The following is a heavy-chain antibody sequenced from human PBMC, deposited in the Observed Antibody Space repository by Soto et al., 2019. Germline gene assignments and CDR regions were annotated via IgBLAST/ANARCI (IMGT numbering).Heavy chain of an antibody. CDR1: GFTFSSYG. D-gene: IGHD5-12*01. CDR2: ISYDGSNK. CDR3: AKDRGSGYEYFDY. V-gene: IGHV3-30*18. Sequence: AGGSLRLSCAASGFTFSSYGMHWVRQAPGKGLEWVAVISYDGSNKYYADSVKGRFTISRDNSKNTLYLQMNSLRAEDTAVYYCAKDRGSGYEYFDYWGQGTLVTVSS. J-gene: IGHJ4*02.